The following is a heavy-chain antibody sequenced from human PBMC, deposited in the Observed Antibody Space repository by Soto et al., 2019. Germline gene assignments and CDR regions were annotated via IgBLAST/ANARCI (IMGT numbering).Heavy chain of an antibody. J-gene: IGHJ3*02. CDR2: IYYSGST. D-gene: IGHD6-19*01. CDR3: ASHNPYSSGWGNI. Sequence: QLQLQESGPGLVKPSETLSLTCTVSGGSISSSSYYWGWIRQPPGKGLEWIGSIYYSGSTYYNPSLKSRVTISVDTSKNQFSLKLSSVTAADTAVYYCASHNPYSSGWGNIWGQGTMVTVSS. V-gene: IGHV4-39*01. CDR1: GGSISSSSYY.